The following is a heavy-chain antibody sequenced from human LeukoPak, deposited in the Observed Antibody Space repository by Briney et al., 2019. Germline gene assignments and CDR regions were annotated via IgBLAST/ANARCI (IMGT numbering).Heavy chain of an antibody. CDR3: ARRRGAMAPRGHYYYMDV. J-gene: IGHJ6*03. CDR2: ISTSGTII. CDR1: GFTLSGYE. V-gene: IGHV3-48*03. Sequence: GGSLRLSCAASGFTLSGYEMNWVRQAPGKGLEWVSYISTSGTIIYYADSVKGRFTVSRDNAKNSLYLQMNSLRVEDTAVYYCARRRGAMAPRGHYYYMDVWGKGTTVTVSS. D-gene: IGHD3-10*01.